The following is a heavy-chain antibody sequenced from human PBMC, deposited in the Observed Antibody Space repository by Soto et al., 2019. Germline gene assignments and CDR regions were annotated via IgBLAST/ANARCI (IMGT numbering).Heavy chain of an antibody. J-gene: IGHJ3*02. Sequence: QVQLQQWGAGLLKPSETLSLACAVYGGSVTSGNYYCSWFRQPPVKGLEWIGEMSHSGGTHFNLSLQSRVTISVDTSKNQFSLKMSSVTAADTALYYCARVERGTATTVVDAFDIWGPGTLVTGSS. CDR2: MSHSGGT. V-gene: IGHV4-34*01. D-gene: IGHD1-1*01. CDR3: ARVERGTATTVVDAFDI. CDR1: GGSVTSGNYY.